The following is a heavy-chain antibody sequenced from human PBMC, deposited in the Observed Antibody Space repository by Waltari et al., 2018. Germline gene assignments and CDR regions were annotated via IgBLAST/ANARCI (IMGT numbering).Heavy chain of an antibody. CDR1: GGTFNSFA. J-gene: IGHJ6*02. CDR3: ATRIHSDHSGSFYYYGMDV. V-gene: IGHV1-69*13. CDR2: IIPRFNTP. Sequence: QLVQSGAEVKKPGSSVIVSCKASGGTFNSFALSWVRQAPGQGLEWMGGIIPRFNTPTYARKFQGRLTVTADESTSTAYMELNSLRSEDSALYCCATRIHSDHSGSFYYYGMDVWGQGTTVTVSS. D-gene: IGHD6-6*01.